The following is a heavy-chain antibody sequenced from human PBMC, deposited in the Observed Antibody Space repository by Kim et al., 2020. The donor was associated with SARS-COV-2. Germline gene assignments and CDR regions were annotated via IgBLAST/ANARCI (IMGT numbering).Heavy chain of an antibody. V-gene: IGHV3-48*02. Sequence: IYYADSLKGRFTISKDNAKNSLYLKMNRLGDEDTAVYYCARLGGGYVGDYWGQGTLVTVSS. CDR2: I. J-gene: IGHJ4*02. CDR3: ARLGGGYVGDY. D-gene: IGHD5-12*01.